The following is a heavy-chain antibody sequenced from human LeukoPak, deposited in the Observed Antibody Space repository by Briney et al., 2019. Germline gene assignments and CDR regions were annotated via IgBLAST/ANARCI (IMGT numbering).Heavy chain of an antibody. J-gene: IGHJ4*02. Sequence: ASVKVSCKASGYTFTGYYMHWVRQAPGQGLEWMGIINPSGGSTSYAQKFQGRVAMTRDMSTSTVYMELSSLRSEDTAVYYCARGSGYSYGFTGRERTKSRLDYWGQGTLVTVSS. CDR3: ARGSGYSYGFTGRERTKSRLDY. V-gene: IGHV1-46*01. D-gene: IGHD5-18*01. CDR2: INPSGGST. CDR1: GYTFTGYY.